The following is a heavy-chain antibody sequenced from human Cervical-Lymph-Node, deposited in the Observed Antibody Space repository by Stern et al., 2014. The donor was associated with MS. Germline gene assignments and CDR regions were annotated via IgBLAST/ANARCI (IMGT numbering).Heavy chain of an antibody. CDR2: ISHDGSDK. CDR3: AKGSFRSSGNFGYYGMDV. Sequence: VQLVQSGGSVVQPGRTLRLSCAASGFMFSNYGMHWVRQAPGKGLERAAVISHDGSDKNHADSVKGRLTISRDNSKNTVILQMNSLRVEDTAVYYCAKGSFRSSGNFGYYGMDVWGQGTTVTVSS. J-gene: IGHJ6*02. D-gene: IGHD6-13*01. V-gene: IGHV3-30*18. CDR1: GFMFSNYG.